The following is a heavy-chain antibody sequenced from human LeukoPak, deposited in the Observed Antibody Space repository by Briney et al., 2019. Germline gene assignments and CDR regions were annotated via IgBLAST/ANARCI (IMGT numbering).Heavy chain of an antibody. D-gene: IGHD3-22*01. CDR2: ISAYNGNT. CDR1: GYTFTSYG. J-gene: IGHJ2*01. CDR3: ARGKGETYYYDSRSYWYFDL. V-gene: IGHV1-18*01. Sequence: ASVKVSCKASGYTFTSYGISWVRQAPGQGLEWMGWISAYNGNTNYAQKLQGRVTMTTDTSTSTAYMELRSLRSDDTAVYYCARGKGETYYYDSRSYWYFDLWGRGTLVTVSS.